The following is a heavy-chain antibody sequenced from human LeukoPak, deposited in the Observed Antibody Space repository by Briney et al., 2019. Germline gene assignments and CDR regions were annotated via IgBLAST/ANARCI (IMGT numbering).Heavy chain of an antibody. CDR2: IYYSGST. CDR3: ARGLVEVVGGYFDL. CDR1: GGSISRGDYY. D-gene: IGHD2-2*01. V-gene: IGHV4-30-4*01. Sequence: SQTLSLTCTVSGGSISRGDYYWSWIRQPPGKGLEWIGYIYYSGSTYYNPSLKSRVTISVDTSKNQFSLKLSSVTAADTAVHYCARGLVEVVGGYFDLWGRGTLVTVSS. J-gene: IGHJ2*01.